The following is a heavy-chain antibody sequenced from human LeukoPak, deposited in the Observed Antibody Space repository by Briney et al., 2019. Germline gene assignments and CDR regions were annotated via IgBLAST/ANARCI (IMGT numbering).Heavy chain of an antibody. V-gene: IGHV5-51*01. CDR2: IAPGDSDT. D-gene: IGHD2-15*01. CDR1: GYRFTTYW. CDR3: ARSLCSGGRCYFDH. Sequence: GESLKISCKGSGYRFTTYWIGWVRQMPGKDLEWMGIIAPGDSDTRYSPSFQGQVTISADKSLTTAYLQWSSLKASDTAMYYCARSLCSGGRCYFDHRGQGTLVTVSS. J-gene: IGHJ4*02.